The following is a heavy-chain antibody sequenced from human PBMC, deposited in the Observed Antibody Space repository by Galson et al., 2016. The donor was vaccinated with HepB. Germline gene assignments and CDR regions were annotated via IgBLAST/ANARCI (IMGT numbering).Heavy chain of an antibody. D-gene: IGHD3-3*01. V-gene: IGHV3-21*06. CDR2: IDSKGEYR. CDR1: GFTFRSYS. CDR3: AREDIRFLEWLGYYSDP. J-gene: IGHJ2*01. Sequence: SLRLSCAGSGFTFRSYSINWVRQTPGKGLEWVSSIDSKGEYRNYADSVKGRFTISRDNAKNSVYSQMNSLRAEDTALYYCAREDIRFLEWLGYYSDPWGRGTLVTVSS.